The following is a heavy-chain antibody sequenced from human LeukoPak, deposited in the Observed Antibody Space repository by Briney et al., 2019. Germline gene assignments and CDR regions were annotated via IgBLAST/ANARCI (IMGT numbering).Heavy chain of an antibody. J-gene: IGHJ3*02. CDR2: ISSSSSTI. D-gene: IGHD2-21*01. CDR1: GFTFSSYS. CDR3: AKTRGVEGAFDI. V-gene: IGHV3-48*01. Sequence: PGGSLRLSCAASGFTFSSYSMNWVRQAPGKGLEWVSYISSSSSTIYYADSVTGRFTVSRDNSKNTVYLQMNNLMTEDTAVYYCAKTRGVEGAFDIWGQGTRVTVSS.